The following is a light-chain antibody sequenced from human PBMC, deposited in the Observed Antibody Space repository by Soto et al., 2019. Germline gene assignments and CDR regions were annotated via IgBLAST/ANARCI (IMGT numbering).Light chain of an antibody. V-gene: IGLV1-47*01. J-gene: IGLJ2*01. CDR2: RNN. CDR3: AAWDAGVSGPA. Sequence: QPVLTQPPSASGTPGQRVTLSCSGSSSNIGSKYVYWYQQLPGTAPKLLMYRNNQRPSGVPDRFSGSKSGTSASLAISGLRSEDEADYYCAAWDAGVSGPAVGGGTKRTVL. CDR1: SSNIGSKY.